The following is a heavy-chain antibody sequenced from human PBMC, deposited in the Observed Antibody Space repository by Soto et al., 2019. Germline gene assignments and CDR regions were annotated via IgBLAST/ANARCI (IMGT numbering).Heavy chain of an antibody. CDR1: GFTFSSSA. D-gene: IGHD4-17*01. J-gene: IGHJ3*01. V-gene: IGHV1-58*01. Sequence: ASVKVSCKASGFTFSSSAVQWVRQTRGQRLEWIAWIVVGSGNTNRPQKFQGRVTVTRDMSTSTAYMELSSLRSEDTAVYYCAADRAGDSDAFDLWGQGTLVTVSS. CDR2: IVVGSGNT. CDR3: AADRAGDSDAFDL.